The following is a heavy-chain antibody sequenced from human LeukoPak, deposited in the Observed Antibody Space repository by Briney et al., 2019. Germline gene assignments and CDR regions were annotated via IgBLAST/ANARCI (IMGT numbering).Heavy chain of an antibody. Sequence: SETLSLTCAVYGGSFSGYYWSWIRQPPGKGLEWIGEINHSGSTNYNPSLKSRVTISVDTSKNQFSLKLSSVTAADTAVYYCARKYYDFWSGSFAFDIRGQGTMVTVSS. J-gene: IGHJ3*02. D-gene: IGHD3-3*01. CDR2: INHSGST. CDR1: GGSFSGYY. CDR3: ARKYYDFWSGSFAFDI. V-gene: IGHV4-34*01.